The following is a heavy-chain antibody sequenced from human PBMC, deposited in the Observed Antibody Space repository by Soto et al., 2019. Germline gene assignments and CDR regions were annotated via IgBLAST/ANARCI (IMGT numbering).Heavy chain of an antibody. CDR3: ARPGGYDAARDAFDI. V-gene: IGHV4-39*01. D-gene: IGHD5-12*01. CDR1: GGSISSSSYY. Sequence: PSETLSLTCTVSGGSISSSSYYWGWIRQPPGKGLEWIGSIYYSGSTYYNPSLKSRVTISVDTSKNQFSLKLSSVTAADTAVYYCARPGGYDAARDAFDIWGQGTMVTVSS. CDR2: IYYSGST. J-gene: IGHJ3*02.